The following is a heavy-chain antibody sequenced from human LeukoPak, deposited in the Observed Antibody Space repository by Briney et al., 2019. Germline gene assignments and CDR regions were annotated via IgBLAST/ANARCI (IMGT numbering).Heavy chain of an antibody. V-gene: IGHV1-69*06. D-gene: IGHD3-16*01. CDR2: IIPIFGAT. CDR1: GGSFSNYA. CDR3: AKQGAVRQDYYMDV. Sequence: SVKVSCKASGGSFSNYAIAWVRQAPGQGLEWMGRIIPIFGATTYAQKFQGRVTITADMGSSTAYLELTGLTSEDTALYFCAKQGAVRQDYYMDVWGNGTTVIVSS. J-gene: IGHJ6*03.